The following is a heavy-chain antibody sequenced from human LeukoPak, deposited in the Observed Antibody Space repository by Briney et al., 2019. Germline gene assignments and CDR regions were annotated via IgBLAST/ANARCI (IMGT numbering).Heavy chain of an antibody. CDR1: GFTFSNYN. V-gene: IGHV3-23*01. D-gene: IGHD6-19*01. CDR3: VKGSLYSSGCYDY. J-gene: IGHJ4*02. CDR2: ISGSGTGT. Sequence: GGSLRLSCVASGFTFSNYNMNWVRQAPGKGLEWVSGISGSGTGTYYADSVKGRFTISRDNSKNTLFLQMNSLRAEDTAVYYCVKGSLYSSGCYDYWGQGTLVTVSA.